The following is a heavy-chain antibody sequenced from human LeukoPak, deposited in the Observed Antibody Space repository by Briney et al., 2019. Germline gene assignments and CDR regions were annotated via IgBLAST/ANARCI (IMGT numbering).Heavy chain of an antibody. D-gene: IGHD3-22*01. V-gene: IGHV3-23*01. CDR3: AKFDYYDSSGYYHPYYYYGMDD. CDR2: ISGSGGST. CDR1: GFTFSSYA. J-gene: IGHJ6*02. Sequence: GGSMRLSCAASGFTFSSYAMSWVSQAPGKGLEWVSAISGSGGSTYYADSVKGRFTISRDNSKNTLYLQMNSLRAEDTAVYYCAKFDYYDSSGYYHPYYYYGMDDWGQGTTVTVSS.